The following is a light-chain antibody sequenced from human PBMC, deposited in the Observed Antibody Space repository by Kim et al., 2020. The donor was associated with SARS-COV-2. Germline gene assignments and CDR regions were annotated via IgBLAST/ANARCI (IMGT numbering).Light chain of an antibody. CDR1: TSNIGNYNI. V-gene: IGLV2-23*02. J-gene: IGLJ2*01. CDR3: CSHASNRAVI. CDR2: EVT. Sequence: GQSITISCTGTTSNIGNYNIVSWYQQYPGKAPTVTIFEVTKRPSGVSNRFSGYKSGNTASLTISRLQAEDEADYYCCSHASNRAVIFGGGTQLTVL.